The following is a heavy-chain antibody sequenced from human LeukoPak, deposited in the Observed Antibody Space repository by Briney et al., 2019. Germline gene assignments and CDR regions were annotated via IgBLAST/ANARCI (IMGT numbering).Heavy chain of an antibody. CDR3: ARHRDHYYMDV. CDR2: IYYSGSP. Sequence: PSETLSLTCIVSGGSISSSSHYWRWILQPPGKGPEWIRIIYYSGSPSFNQSLTRRLTISVDTSKNQFSLNLTSVTAADTALYFCARHRDHYYMDVWGNGTTVTVSS. J-gene: IGHJ6*03. CDR1: GGSISSSSHY. V-gene: IGHV4-39*01. D-gene: IGHD3-10*01.